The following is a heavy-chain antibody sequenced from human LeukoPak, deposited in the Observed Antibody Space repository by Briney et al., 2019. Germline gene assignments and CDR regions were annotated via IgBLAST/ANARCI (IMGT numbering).Heavy chain of an antibody. D-gene: IGHD3-10*01. CDR2: ISWNSGFI. V-gene: IGHV3-9*01. Sequence: GGSLRLSCAASGFTFDDYAMHWVRQAPGKGLEWVSGISWNSGFIGYADSVKGRFTISRDNAKNSLYLQMNSLRAEDTALYYCAKDTLYGSGTYYSGFDYWGRGTLVTVSS. J-gene: IGHJ4*02. CDR1: GFTFDDYA. CDR3: AKDTLYGSGTYYSGFDY.